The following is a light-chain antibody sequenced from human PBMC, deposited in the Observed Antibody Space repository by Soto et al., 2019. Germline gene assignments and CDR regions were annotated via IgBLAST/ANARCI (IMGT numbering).Light chain of an antibody. Sequence: QSALTQPASVSGSPGQSITISCTGTSRDVGSYNLVSWYQQHPGKAPKLMIYEGSKRPSGVSNRFSGSKSGNTASLTISGLQAEDEVDYYCCSYAGTSRVFGGGTKVTVL. CDR1: SRDVGSYNL. J-gene: IGLJ2*01. V-gene: IGLV2-23*01. CDR2: EGS. CDR3: CSYAGTSRV.